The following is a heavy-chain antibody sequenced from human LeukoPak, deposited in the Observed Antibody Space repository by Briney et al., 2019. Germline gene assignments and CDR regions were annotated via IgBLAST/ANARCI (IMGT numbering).Heavy chain of an antibody. CDR2: ISDSGGST. Sequence: GGSLRLSCAVSGITLSNYGMSWVRQAPGKGLEWVAGISDSGGSTNYADSVKGRLTISRDNPKNTLYLQMNSLRAEDTAVYFCAKRGVVIRAVILVGFHKEAYYFDYWGQGALVTVSS. D-gene: IGHD3-10*01. J-gene: IGHJ4*02. CDR3: AKRGVVIRAVILVGFHKEAYYFDY. CDR1: GITLSNYG. V-gene: IGHV3-23*01.